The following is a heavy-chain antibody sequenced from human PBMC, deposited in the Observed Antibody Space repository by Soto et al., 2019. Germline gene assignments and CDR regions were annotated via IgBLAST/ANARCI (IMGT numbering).Heavy chain of an antibody. J-gene: IGHJ4*02. Sequence: QVQLQQWGAGLLKPSETLSLTCAVYGGSFSGYYWSWIRQPPGKGLEWIGEINHSGSTNYNPSLKRRVTISVGTSKNQFSLKLSSVTAADTAVYYCARGGHDYDYWGQVTLVTVSS. CDR3: ARGGHDYDY. V-gene: IGHV4-34*01. CDR1: GGSFSGYY. CDR2: INHSGST.